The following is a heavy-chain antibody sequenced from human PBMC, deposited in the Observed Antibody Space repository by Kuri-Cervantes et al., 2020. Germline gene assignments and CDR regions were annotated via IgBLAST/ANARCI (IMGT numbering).Heavy chain of an antibody. D-gene: IGHD3-10*01. V-gene: IGHV4-34*01. Sequence: GSLRLSCAVYGGSFSGYYWSWIRQPPGKGLEWIGEINHSGSTNYNPSLKSRVTISVDTSKNQFSLKLSSVTAAGTAVYYCARRPVYYYGSGSYRGWFDPWGQGTLVTVSS. CDR2: INHSGST. CDR3: ARRPVYYYGSGSYRGWFDP. CDR1: GGSFSGYY. J-gene: IGHJ5*02.